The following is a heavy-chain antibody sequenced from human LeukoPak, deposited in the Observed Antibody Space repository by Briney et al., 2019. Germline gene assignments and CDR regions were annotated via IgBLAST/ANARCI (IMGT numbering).Heavy chain of an antibody. CDR1: GFTFSSYS. V-gene: IGHV3-21*01. CDR3: ARTPEVYNSGSYY. CDR2: ISSSSSYI. Sequence: KAGGSLRLSCAASGFTFSSYSMNWVRQAPGKGLEWVSSISSSSSYIYYADSVKGRFTVSRDNAKNSLYLQMNSLRAEDTAVYYCARTPEVYNSGSYYWGQGTLVTVSS. D-gene: IGHD1-26*01. J-gene: IGHJ4*02.